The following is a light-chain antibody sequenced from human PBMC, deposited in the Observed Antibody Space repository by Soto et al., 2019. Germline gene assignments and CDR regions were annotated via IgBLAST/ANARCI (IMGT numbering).Light chain of an antibody. CDR3: QQYGSAPPYT. V-gene: IGKV3-20*01. CDR1: QSVSRNY. CDR2: DAS. J-gene: IGKJ2*01. Sequence: EIVLTQSPGTLSLSPGERATLSCRASQSVSRNYLAWYQQRPGQAPRLLIYDASSRATDIPDRFSGSGSGTDFTLTISRLEPEDFAVYYCQQYGSAPPYTFGQGTKLELK.